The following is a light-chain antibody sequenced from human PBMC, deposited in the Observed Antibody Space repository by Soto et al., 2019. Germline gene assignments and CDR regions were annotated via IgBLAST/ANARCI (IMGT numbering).Light chain of an antibody. J-gene: IGKJ4*01. CDR1: QSIASF. Sequence: DIQMTQSPSSLSASIGDTVTITCRASQSIASFLNWLQLKPGKAPKLLISDTSTLESGVPSRFSGGRSGTEFTLTSRSLQPEDSSLYFCLQDYSPPLASGASTRVEIK. CDR2: DTS. V-gene: IGKV1-39*01. CDR3: LQDYSPPLA.